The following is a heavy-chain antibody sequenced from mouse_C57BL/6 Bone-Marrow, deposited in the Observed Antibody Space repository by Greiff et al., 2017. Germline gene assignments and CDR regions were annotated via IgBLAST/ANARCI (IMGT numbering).Heavy chain of an antibody. CDR2: IYPRSGNT. Sequence: QVQLQQSGAELARPGASVKLSCKASGYTFTSYGISWVKQRTGQGLEWIGEIYPRSGNTYYNEKFKGKATLTADKSSSTAYMELRSLTSEDSAVYFCAGETAQARAWFAYWGQGTLVTVSA. CDR1: GYTFTSYG. CDR3: AGETAQARAWFAY. V-gene: IGHV1-81*01. J-gene: IGHJ3*01. D-gene: IGHD3-2*02.